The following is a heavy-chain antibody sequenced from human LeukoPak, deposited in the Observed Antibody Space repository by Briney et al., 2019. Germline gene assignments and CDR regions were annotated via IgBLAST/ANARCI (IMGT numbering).Heavy chain of an antibody. CDR2: ISYDGSNK. V-gene: IGHV3-30*18. CDR3: AKDGRDYSIAAAGTDFDY. CDR1: GFTFSSYG. Sequence: PGGSLRLSCAASGFTFSSYGMHWVRQAPGKGLEWVAVISYDGSNKYYADSVKGRFTISRDNSKNTLYLQMNSLRAEDTAVYYCAKDGRDYSIAAAGTDFDYWGQGTLVTVSS. D-gene: IGHD6-13*01. J-gene: IGHJ4*02.